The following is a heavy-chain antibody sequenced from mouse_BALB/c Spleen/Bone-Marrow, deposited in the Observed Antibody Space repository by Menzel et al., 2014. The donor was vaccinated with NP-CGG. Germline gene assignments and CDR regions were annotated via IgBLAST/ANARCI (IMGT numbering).Heavy chain of an antibody. V-gene: IGHV5-6-3*01. J-gene: IGHJ2*01. Sequence: DVKLVESGGGLVQPGGSLKLSCAASGFTFGNYAMSWVRQTPDKRLELVATINSNDGSTYYPDSVKGRLTISRDNARNTLYLQMSSLKSEDTAMYYCARVAYYNVYFDYWGQGTTLTVSS. D-gene: IGHD2-12*01. CDR1: GFTFGNYA. CDR2: INSNDGST. CDR3: ARVAYYNVYFDY.